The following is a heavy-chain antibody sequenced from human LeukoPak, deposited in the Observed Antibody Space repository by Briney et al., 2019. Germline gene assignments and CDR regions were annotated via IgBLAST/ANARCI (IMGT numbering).Heavy chain of an antibody. CDR1: DYPFTNFG. D-gene: IGHD3-22*01. J-gene: IGHJ4*02. CDR2: ISGYNSKT. Sequence: GASVKVSCKASDYPFTNFGVSCVRQAPGQGLEWMGWISGYNSKTHYPRKFQGRVTMTTDTSTTTAYMELRTLRSEATAVYYCARGQNYYDSMCFDYWGQGTLVTVSS. V-gene: IGHV1-18*01. CDR3: ARGQNYYDSMCFDY.